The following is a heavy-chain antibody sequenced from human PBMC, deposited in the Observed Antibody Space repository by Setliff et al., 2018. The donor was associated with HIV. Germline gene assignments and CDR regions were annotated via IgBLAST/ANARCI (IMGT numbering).Heavy chain of an antibody. Sequence: GGSLRLSCAASGFTFSYNAMHWVRQAPGKGLEWVAVLSDDGSQESYADSMEGRFTISRDNSKNTLYLRMNRLRPEDTAVYYCAKVGGDGRFHYYHMDVWGKGTTVTVSS. V-gene: IGHV3-30*01. CDR2: LSDDGSQE. CDR1: GFTFSYNA. J-gene: IGHJ6*03. CDR3: AKVGGDGRFHYYHMDV. D-gene: IGHD2-21*02.